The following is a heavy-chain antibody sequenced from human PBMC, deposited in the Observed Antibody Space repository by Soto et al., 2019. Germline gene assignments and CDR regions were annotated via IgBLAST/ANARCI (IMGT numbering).Heavy chain of an antibody. CDR2: IYPGDSDT. CDR3: ARGSTSNDY. V-gene: IGHV5-51*01. Sequence: GESLKISCKGAGYSFTSYLIAWVRQMPGKGLEWMGIIYPGDSDTTYSPSFQGQVTISADRSISTAYLQWDSLKASDTAMYYCARGSTSNDYWGQGTLVTVSS. J-gene: IGHJ4*02. CDR1: GYSFTSYL. D-gene: IGHD2-2*01.